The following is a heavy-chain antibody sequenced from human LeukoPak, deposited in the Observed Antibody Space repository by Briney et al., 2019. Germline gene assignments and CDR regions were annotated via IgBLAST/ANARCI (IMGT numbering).Heavy chain of an antibody. D-gene: IGHD5-12*01. J-gene: IGHJ4*02. Sequence: ASVKVSCKASGGTFSSYVISWVRQAPGQGLEWMGGIIPIFGTANYAQKFQGRVTITADESTSTAYMELSSLRSEDTAVYYCARDDPGYSGYDFSWGQGTLVTVSS. CDR2: IIPIFGTA. CDR1: GGTFSSYV. CDR3: ARDDPGYSGYDFS. V-gene: IGHV1-69*13.